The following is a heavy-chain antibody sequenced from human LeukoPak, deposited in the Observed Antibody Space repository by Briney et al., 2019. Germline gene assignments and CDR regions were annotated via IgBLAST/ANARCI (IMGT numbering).Heavy chain of an antibody. CDR2: IYTSGST. CDR1: GGSISSGGYY. Sequence: PSQTLSLTCTVSGGSISSGGYYWSWIRQPAGKGLEWIGRIYTSGSTNYNPSLKGRVTMSVDTSKNQFSLKLSSVTAADTAVYYCARETYNWNDEWALDFDYWGQGTLVTVSS. CDR3: ARETYNWNDEWALDFDY. V-gene: IGHV4-61*02. D-gene: IGHD1-20*01. J-gene: IGHJ4*02.